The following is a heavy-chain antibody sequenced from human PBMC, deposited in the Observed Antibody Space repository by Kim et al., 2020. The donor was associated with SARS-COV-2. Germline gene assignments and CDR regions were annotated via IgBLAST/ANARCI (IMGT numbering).Heavy chain of an antibody. V-gene: IGHV4-34*01. D-gene: IGHD3-10*01. Sequence: SETLSLTCGVSGGSFSGYYWNWIRQPPGKGLEWIGEINDSRTIHCNPSLKTRVTMSIDTSKSQISLKLTSVTAADTAVYYCARGIYYFGSGSSYNALRFIPWGQGISVTVSS. J-gene: IGHJ5*02. CDR2: INDSRTI. CDR3: ARGIYYFGSGSSYNALRFIP. CDR1: GGSFSGYY.